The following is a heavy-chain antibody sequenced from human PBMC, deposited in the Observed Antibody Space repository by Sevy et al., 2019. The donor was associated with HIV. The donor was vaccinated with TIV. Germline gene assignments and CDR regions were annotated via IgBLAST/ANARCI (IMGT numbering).Heavy chain of an antibody. CDR1: GFSFSDHR. Sequence: GGSLRLSCVGSGFSFSDHRMHWVRQAPGKGLEWMAVISYDGRNTKYKADSVKGLLTISIENSKNTLYLQMNSLRAEDTVIYYCARDRGGILRSAFDYWGQGTLVTVSS. CDR2: ISYDGRNTK. CDR3: ARDRGGILRSAFDY. J-gene: IGHJ4*02. D-gene: IGHD3-16*01. V-gene: IGHV3-30*03.